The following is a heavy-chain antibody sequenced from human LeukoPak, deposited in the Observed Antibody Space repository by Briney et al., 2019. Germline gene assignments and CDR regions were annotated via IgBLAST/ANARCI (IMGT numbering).Heavy chain of an antibody. CDR3: AKDRSIGTYYTFDH. CDR2: MRYDENNK. CDR1: GFTFSSYG. Sequence: GGSLRLSCAASGFTFSSYGMHWVRQAPGKGLECVAFMRYDENNKYYADSVKGRFTVSGDNSKNTVYLQMSSLTAADTAVYYCAKDRSIGTYYTFDHWGQGTLVTVSS. J-gene: IGHJ4*02. V-gene: IGHV3-30*02. D-gene: IGHD1-26*01.